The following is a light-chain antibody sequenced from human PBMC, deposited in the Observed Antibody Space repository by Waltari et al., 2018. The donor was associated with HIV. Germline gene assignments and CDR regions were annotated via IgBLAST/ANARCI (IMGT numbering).Light chain of an antibody. V-gene: IGLV1-51*01. CDR2: DNN. CDR3: GTWDPRLSAGV. J-gene: IGLJ3*02. Sequence: QSVLTQPPSVSAAPGQKVTISCSGSSPTIGNDYVSWYQHVPGAAPRLLIYDNNKRPSGIPDRFSGSKSGASATLDITGLQTGDEADYYCGTWDPRLSAGVFGGGTKLTVL. CDR1: SPTIGNDY.